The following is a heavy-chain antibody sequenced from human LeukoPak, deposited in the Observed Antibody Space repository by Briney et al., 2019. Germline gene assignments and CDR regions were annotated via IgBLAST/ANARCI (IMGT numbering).Heavy chain of an antibody. Sequence: SETLSLTCTVSGGSISSYYWSWIRQPAGKGLEWIGRIYTSGSTNYNPSLKSRVTMSVDTSKNQFSLKLSSVTAADTAVYHCARELRGVDGSGGSRWFDPWGQGTLVTVSS. CDR3: ARELRGVDGSGGSRWFDP. D-gene: IGHD3-10*01. CDR1: GGSISSYY. CDR2: IYTSGST. J-gene: IGHJ5*02. V-gene: IGHV4-4*07.